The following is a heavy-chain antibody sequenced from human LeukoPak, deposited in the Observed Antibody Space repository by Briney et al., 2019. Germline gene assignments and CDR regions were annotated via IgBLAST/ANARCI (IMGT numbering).Heavy chain of an antibody. CDR1: RGSISSYY. CDR3: ARIPQSADGYYGMDV. V-gene: IGHV4-59*08. J-gene: IGHJ6*02. CDR2: IYYSGST. Sequence: SETLSLTCTVSRGSISSYYWSRIRQPPGKGLEWIGYIYYSGSTNYNPSLKSRVTISVDTSKNQFSLKLSSVTAADTAVYYCARIPQSADGYYGMDVWGQGTTVTVSS.